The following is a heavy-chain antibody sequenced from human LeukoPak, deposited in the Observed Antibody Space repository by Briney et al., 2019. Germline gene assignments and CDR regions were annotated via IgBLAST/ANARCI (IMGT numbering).Heavy chain of an antibody. D-gene: IGHD2-2*01. V-gene: IGHV1-2*02. J-gene: IGHJ4*02. CDR1: GYTFTGSY. CDR2: TNPSTGGT. Sequence: ASVKVSCKTSGYTFTGSYLHWVRQVPGQGLERMGWTNPSTGGTKSAQQFEGRVTMTRDTSNTTGYLELRSLRLDDTATYYCARGGAFCSITTCHEFDHWGQGTLVIVSS. CDR3: ARGGAFCSITTCHEFDH.